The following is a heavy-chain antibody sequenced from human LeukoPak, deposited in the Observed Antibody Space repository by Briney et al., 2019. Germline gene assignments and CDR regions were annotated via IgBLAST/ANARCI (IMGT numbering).Heavy chain of an antibody. V-gene: IGHV1-8*01. CDR3: ARADGSGSYSLPYYFDY. J-gene: IGHJ4*02. CDR1: GYTFSGYE. Sequence: AAVKVSCKASGYTFSGYEINWVRQATGQGLEWMGWVNPNSGNTAYAQKFQGRVTMTRNTSISTAYMELSSLRSEDTAVYYCARADGSGSYSLPYYFDYWGQGTLVTVSS. CDR2: VNPNSGNT. D-gene: IGHD3-10*01.